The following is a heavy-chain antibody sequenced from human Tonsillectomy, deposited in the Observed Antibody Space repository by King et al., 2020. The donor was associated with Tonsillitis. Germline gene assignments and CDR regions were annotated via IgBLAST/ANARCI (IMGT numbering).Heavy chain of an antibody. Sequence: VQLVESGGGLVQPGRSLRLSCAASGFIFDDSAMHWVRQVPGKGLEWVAGISWNSGSIGYADSVKGRFTISRDNAKNCLHLQMNSLSIEDTALYYCAKSADRRSDYISSFDPWGQGTLVTVSS. CDR3: AKSADRRSDYISSFDP. CDR1: GFIFDDSA. D-gene: IGHD4-17*01. CDR2: ISWNSGSI. J-gene: IGHJ5*02. V-gene: IGHV3-9*01.